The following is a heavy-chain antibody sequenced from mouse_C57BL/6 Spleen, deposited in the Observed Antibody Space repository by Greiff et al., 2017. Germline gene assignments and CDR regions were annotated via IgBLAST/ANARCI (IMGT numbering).Heavy chain of an antibody. J-gene: IGHJ3*01. Sequence: EVKLQESGPGLVKPSQSLSLTCSVTGYSITSGYYWNWIRQFPGNKLEWMGYISYDGSNNYNPSLKNRISITRDTSKNQFFLKLNSVTTEDTATYYCASSPIYYDYGFAYWGQGTLVTVSA. CDR1: GYSITSGYY. D-gene: IGHD2-4*01. V-gene: IGHV3-6*01. CDR3: ASSPIYYDYGFAY. CDR2: ISYDGSN.